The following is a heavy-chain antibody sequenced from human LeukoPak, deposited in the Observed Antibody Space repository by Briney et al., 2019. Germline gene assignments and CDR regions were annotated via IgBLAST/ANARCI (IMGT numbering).Heavy chain of an antibody. CDR3: ARARPSYYYDTSGYFDYGMDV. CDR1: GYTFTGYY. J-gene: IGHJ6*02. CDR2: INPNSGGT. D-gene: IGHD3-22*01. V-gene: IGHV1-2*02. Sequence: GASVKVSCKASGYTFTGYYMHWVRQAPGQGLEWMGWINPNSGGTNYAQKFQGRVTMTRDTSISTAYMELGSLRSEDTAVYYCARARPSYYYDTSGYFDYGMDVWGQGTTVTVSS.